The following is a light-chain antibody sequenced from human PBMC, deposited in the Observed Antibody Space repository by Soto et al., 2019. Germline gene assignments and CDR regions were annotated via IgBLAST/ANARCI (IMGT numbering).Light chain of an antibody. J-gene: IGKJ4*01. Sequence: AIRMTQSPSSFSASTGDRVTITCRASQGISSYLAWYQQKPGKAPKLLIYAASTLQSGVPSRFSGSGSGTDFTLTISCLQSEDFANYYCQQYYRYPLTFGGGTKVDIK. CDR3: QQYYRYPLT. CDR2: AAS. CDR1: QGISSY. V-gene: IGKV1-8*01.